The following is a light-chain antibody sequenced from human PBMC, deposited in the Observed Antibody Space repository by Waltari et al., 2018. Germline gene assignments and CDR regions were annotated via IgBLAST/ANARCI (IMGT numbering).Light chain of an antibody. CDR2: HAS. V-gene: IGKV3-20*01. Sequence: EIVLTQSPGTLSLSPGERATLSCRASQGVGKYLAWYQQRPGQAPRRLLYHASIRATGIPDRFSGSGFGTDFSLTISRLGPEDFAVYYCQKYDFLPATFGQGTTVEIK. CDR3: QKYDFLPAT. CDR1: QGVGKY. J-gene: IGKJ1*01.